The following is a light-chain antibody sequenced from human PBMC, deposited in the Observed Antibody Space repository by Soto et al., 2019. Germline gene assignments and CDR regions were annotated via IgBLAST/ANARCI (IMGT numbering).Light chain of an antibody. CDR1: QSINNY. CDR3: QYRGIWPPGAT. V-gene: IGKV3-11*01. Sequence: EIVLTQSPVTLSLSPGERATLSCRASQSINNYLAWYQQKPGQPPRLLIYDASNRATAIPVRFSGSGSRTDFTLTISSLAPEDSAVYYCQYRGIWPPGATFGGGTKVEIK. CDR2: DAS. J-gene: IGKJ4*01.